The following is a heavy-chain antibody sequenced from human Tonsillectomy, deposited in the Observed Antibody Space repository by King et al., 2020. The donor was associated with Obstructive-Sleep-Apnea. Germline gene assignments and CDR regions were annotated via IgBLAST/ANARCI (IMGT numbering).Heavy chain of an antibody. J-gene: IGHJ4*02. CDR2: IKRKTDGVTT. CDR1: GFSFSNAW. CDR3: NTVYSDILTGPPRWVDY. V-gene: IGHV3-15*01. D-gene: IGHD3-9*01. Sequence: VQLVESGGGLVKPGGSLRLSCAASGFSFSNAWMRWVRQAPGKGLEWVGRIKRKTDGVTTDYAAPVKGRFTISRDDSKNTLYLQMNSLKPEDTAVYYCNTVYSDILTGPPRWVDYWGQGTLVTVSS.